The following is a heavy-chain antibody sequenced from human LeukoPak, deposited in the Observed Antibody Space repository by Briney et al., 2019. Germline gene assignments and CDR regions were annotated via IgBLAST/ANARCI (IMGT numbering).Heavy chain of an antibody. CDR1: GVTFSGYD. CDR3: AQDRAWGAFDS. D-gene: IGHD1-26*01. V-gene: IGHV3-48*03. Sequence: GGSLSLSCAAYGVTFSGYDMNWVRQAPGKGLESVSYISSSASTIYYADSVKGRFTISRDNAKNSLYLQMNSLRAEDTAIYYCAQDRAWGAFDSWGQGTLVTVSS. J-gene: IGHJ4*02. CDR2: ISSSASTI.